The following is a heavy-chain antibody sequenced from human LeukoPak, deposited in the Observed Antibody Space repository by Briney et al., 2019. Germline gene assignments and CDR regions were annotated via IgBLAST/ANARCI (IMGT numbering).Heavy chain of an antibody. Sequence: GSLSLSCAASGFTFSSDAISWVRQAAGKRLEWGSAMSVSVGSTYFADSVKGRVTISTDNSKNTLYLQMNSLRAEDTAVYYCAKGWLQQLDAFDIWGQGTMVTVSS. J-gene: IGHJ3*02. CDR2: MSVSVGST. CDR3: AKGWLQQLDAFDI. D-gene: IGHD6-13*01. V-gene: IGHV3-23*01. CDR1: GFTFSSDA.